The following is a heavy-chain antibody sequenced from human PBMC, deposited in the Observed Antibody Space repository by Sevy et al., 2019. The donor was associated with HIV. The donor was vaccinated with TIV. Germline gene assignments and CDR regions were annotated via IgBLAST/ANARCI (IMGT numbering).Heavy chain of an antibody. CDR3: VRNGGAYDTGFDP. J-gene: IGHJ5*02. CDR1: GFTFSSYD. V-gene: IGHV3-48*03. CDR2: ISSSGSSI. D-gene: IGHD3-22*01. Sequence: GGSLRLSCTASGFTFSSYDMNWVRQAPGKGLEWVSKISSSGSSIYYADSVKGRFTISRDNVKNSLNLQMSSLRAEDTALYYCVRNGGAYDTGFDPWGQGTLVTVSS.